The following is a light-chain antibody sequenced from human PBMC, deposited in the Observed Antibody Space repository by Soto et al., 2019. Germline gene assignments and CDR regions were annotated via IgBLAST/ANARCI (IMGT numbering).Light chain of an antibody. V-gene: IGLV2-23*01. CDR2: EGS. J-gene: IGLJ2*01. CDR1: GSDVGNYNL. Sequence: QSVLTQPASVSGSPGQSITISCTGTGSDVGNYNLVSWYQQHPGKAPKLMIYEGSKRPSGVSNRFSGSKSGNTASLTISGLQAEDEADYFCCSHAASSTYVVFGGGTKVTVL. CDR3: CSHAASSTYVV.